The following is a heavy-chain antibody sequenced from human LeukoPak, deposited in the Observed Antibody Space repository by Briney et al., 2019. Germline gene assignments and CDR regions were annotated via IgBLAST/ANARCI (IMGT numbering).Heavy chain of an antibody. CDR1: GYTFTSYG. Sequence: GASVKVSCKASGYTFTSYGISWVRQAPGQGLEWMGWISAYNGNTNYAQKLQGRVTMTTDTSTSTAYMERRSLRSDDTAVYYCAREGHYYDSSGFYDAFDIWGQGTMVTVSS. CDR2: ISAYNGNT. V-gene: IGHV1-18*01. CDR3: AREGHYYDSSGFYDAFDI. D-gene: IGHD3-22*01. J-gene: IGHJ3*02.